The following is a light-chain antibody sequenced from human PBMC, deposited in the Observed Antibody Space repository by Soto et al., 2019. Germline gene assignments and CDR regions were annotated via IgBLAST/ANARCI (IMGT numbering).Light chain of an antibody. CDR2: EVS. Sequence: QSALTQPPSASGSPGQSVTIPCTGTYSDIGAYHYVSWYQQRPGEAPKLIIYEVSKRPSGVPDRIFASKSGSTASLTVSGLQADDEANYYCSSFKGTNSFVFGTGTKVTVL. CDR1: YSDIGAYHY. V-gene: IGLV2-8*01. J-gene: IGLJ1*01. CDR3: SSFKGTNSFV.